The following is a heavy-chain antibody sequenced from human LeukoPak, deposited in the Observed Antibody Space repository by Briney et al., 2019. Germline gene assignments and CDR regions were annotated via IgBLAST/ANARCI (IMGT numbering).Heavy chain of an antibody. Sequence: PSETLSLTCTVSGGSISTYYWSWIRQPPGKGLEWIGYIYYSGNSNYNPSLKSRVTISVDTSKNQFSLKLSSVTAADTAVYYCARDSFSGYGRNFDHWGQGTLVTVSS. CDR2: IYYSGNS. CDR3: ARDSFSGYGRNFDH. J-gene: IGHJ4*02. CDR1: GGSISTYY. D-gene: IGHD5-12*01. V-gene: IGHV4-59*01.